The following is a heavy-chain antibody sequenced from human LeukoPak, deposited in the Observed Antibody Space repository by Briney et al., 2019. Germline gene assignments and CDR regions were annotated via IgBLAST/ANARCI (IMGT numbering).Heavy chain of an antibody. J-gene: IGHJ1*01. CDR2: IYPGDSDT. CDR3: ATYAGSYSKYFQH. V-gene: IGHV5-51*01. Sequence: GESLKISCKGSGYSFTSYWIGWVRQMPGEGLEWMGIIYPGDSDTRYSPSFQGQVTISADKSISTAYLQWSCLKASDTAMYFCATYAGSYSKYFQHWGQGTLVTVSS. D-gene: IGHD3-10*01. CDR1: GYSFTSYW.